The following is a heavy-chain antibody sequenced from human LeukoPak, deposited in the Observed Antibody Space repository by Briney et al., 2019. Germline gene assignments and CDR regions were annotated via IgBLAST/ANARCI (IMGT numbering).Heavy chain of an antibody. D-gene: IGHD6-19*01. CDR2: ISYDGSNK. Sequence: GGSLRLSCAASGFTFSSYAMHWVRQAPGKGLEWVAVISYDGSNKYYADSVKGRFTISRDNSKNTLYLQMNSLRAEDTAVYYCARENSSGWYFFDYWGQGTLVTVSS. V-gene: IGHV3-30-3*01. J-gene: IGHJ4*02. CDR1: GFTFSSYA. CDR3: ARENSSGWYFFDY.